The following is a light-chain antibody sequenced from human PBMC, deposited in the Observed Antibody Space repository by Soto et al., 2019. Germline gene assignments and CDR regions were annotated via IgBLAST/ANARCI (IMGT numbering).Light chain of an antibody. CDR3: QHYNTFPLT. Sequence: DIVMTQSPDSLAVSLGERATINCKSSQSVLYSSNNKNYLAWYQQKPGKAPKLLIYDASSLESGVPSRFSGSGSGTEFTLTISSLQPDDFATYYCQHYNTFPLTFGGGTKVDIK. V-gene: IGKV4-1*01. CDR2: DAS. CDR1: QSVLYSSNNKNY. J-gene: IGKJ4*01.